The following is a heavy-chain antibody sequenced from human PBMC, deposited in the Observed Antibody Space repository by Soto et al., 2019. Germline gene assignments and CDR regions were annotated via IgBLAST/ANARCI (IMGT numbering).Heavy chain of an antibody. V-gene: IGHV3-33*01. CDR3: AREPGKWLRTGLFDY. Sequence: QVQLVESGGGVVQPGRSLRLSCAASGFAFTDYDIHWVRQAPGKGLEWVALMWSDGTNKYYGESVKGRFTISRDNSKNTLYLQMNSLRADDTALYYCAREPGKWLRTGLFDYWGQGTLVTVSS. J-gene: IGHJ4*02. CDR1: GFAFTDYD. D-gene: IGHD5-12*01. CDR2: MWSDGTNK.